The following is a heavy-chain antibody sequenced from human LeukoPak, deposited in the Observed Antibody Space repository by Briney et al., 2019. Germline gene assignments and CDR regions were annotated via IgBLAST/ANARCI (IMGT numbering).Heavy chain of an antibody. CDR1: GFTFSSCS. V-gene: IGHV3-48*01. CDR3: ARRISSSWQFDY. CDR2: ISSGSSSI. Sequence: PVGSLRLSCAASGFTFSSCSMNWVRQAPGKGLEWVSYISSGSSSIYYADSVKGRFTISRDNSKNTLYLQMNSLRAEDTAVYYCARRISSSWQFDYWGQGTLVTVSS. J-gene: IGHJ4*02. D-gene: IGHD6-13*01.